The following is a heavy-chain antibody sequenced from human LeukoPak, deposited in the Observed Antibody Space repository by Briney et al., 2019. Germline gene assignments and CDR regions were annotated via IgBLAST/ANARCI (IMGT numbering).Heavy chain of an antibody. CDR3: VRGGSPPTSTWSLDE. V-gene: IGHV3-30*03. J-gene: IGHJ4*02. CDR1: GFTFSNFG. D-gene: IGHD1-26*01. CDR2: ISYNGHYE. Sequence: GKSLRLSCVASGFTFSNFGVHWVRQAPGKGLEWVAVISYNGHYEYYGESVKGRFTISRDNSKNTVSLQMDNLRIEDTAVYYCVRGGSPPTSTWSLDEWGQGTLVSVSS.